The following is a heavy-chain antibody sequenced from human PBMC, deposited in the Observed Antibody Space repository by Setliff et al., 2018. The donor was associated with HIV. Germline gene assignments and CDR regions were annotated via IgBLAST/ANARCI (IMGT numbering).Heavy chain of an antibody. Sequence: SETLSLTCTVSGASITSHYWSWIRQSPGRELEWIGYIYSTGSTNYNPSLQSRVSISMDASKNKFSLKVTSVTSADTAVYYCAKGAGFYGDYTLDYWGQGNLVNVS. J-gene: IGHJ4*02. CDR1: GASITSHY. V-gene: IGHV4-59*11. CDR2: IYSTGST. D-gene: IGHD4-17*01. CDR3: AKGAGFYGDYTLDY.